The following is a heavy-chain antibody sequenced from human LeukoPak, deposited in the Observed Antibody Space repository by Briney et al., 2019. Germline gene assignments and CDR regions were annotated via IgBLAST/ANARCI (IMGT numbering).Heavy chain of an antibody. CDR1: GGSISNGGYA. D-gene: IGHD2-15*01. CDR2: IFHSGHS. J-gene: IGHJ5*02. Sequence: SQTLSLTCGVSGGSISNGGYAWSWIRQPPGKGLEWIGYIFHSGHSYYNPSLKSRVTISLDRSKNQFSLKLSSVTAADTAVYYCARDLRSGFGFDPWGQGTLVTVSS. CDR3: ARDLRSGFGFDP. V-gene: IGHV4-30-2*01.